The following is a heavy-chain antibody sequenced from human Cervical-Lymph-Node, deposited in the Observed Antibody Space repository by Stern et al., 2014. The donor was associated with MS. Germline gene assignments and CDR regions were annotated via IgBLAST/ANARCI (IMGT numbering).Heavy chain of an antibody. CDR2: IIPIFGTR. D-gene: IGHD6-19*01. CDR3: ARGIAVSDSFDL. V-gene: IGHV1-69*06. J-gene: IGHJ4*02. CDR1: GGTFNRLA. Sequence: MQLVESGAEVKKPGSSVKVSCKASGGTFNRLAVSWVRQAPGQGLEWMGGIIPIFGTRNYAQKFQDRVTITADTSTSTAYLELTSLRSEDTAVYFCARGIAVSDSFDLWGQGTLVTVSS.